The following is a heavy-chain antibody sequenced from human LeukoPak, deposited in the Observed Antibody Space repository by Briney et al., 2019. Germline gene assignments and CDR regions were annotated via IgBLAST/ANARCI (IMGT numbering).Heavy chain of an antibody. J-gene: IGHJ3*02. CDR3: VASSGWSGLDAFDI. D-gene: IGHD6-19*01. Sequence: SETLSLTCTVSGGSISRYYWSWIRQPPGKGREWIGYVYYSGSTNYNPSLKSRVTISVDTSKNQFSLKLSSVTAADTAVYYCVASSGWSGLDAFDIWGQGTMVTVSS. CDR1: GGSISRYY. CDR2: VYYSGST. V-gene: IGHV4-59*08.